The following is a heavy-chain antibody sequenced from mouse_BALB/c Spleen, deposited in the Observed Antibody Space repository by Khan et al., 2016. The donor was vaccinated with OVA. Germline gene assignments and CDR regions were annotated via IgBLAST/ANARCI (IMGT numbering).Heavy chain of an antibody. CDR1: GFTFSDYY. CDR3: AREGDDGGLAY. J-gene: IGHJ3*01. V-gene: IGHV5-12*02. CDR2: ISHRGSTT. Sequence: EVELVESGGGLVQPGGSLTLSCPTSGFTFSDYYMYWVRQTPEKRLEWVAYISHRGSTTYYPDTVRGRFTISRDNAKTTPYLQLSRLRSEDTAMYYCAREGDDGGLAYWGQGTLVTVSA. D-gene: IGHD2-3*01.